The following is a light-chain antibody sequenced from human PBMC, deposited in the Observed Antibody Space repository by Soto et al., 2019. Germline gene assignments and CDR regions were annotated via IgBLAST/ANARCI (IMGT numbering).Light chain of an antibody. Sequence: EIVLTQSPGTLSLSPGERATLSCRASQSVSTNYLAWYQQKPGQAPRLLIYGASNRATGIPARFSGRGSGTDFTLTISSLEPEDFAVYYCQQRSNWLTFGGGTKVDIK. J-gene: IGKJ4*01. CDR3: QQRSNWLT. CDR1: QSVSTNY. V-gene: IGKV3D-20*02. CDR2: GAS.